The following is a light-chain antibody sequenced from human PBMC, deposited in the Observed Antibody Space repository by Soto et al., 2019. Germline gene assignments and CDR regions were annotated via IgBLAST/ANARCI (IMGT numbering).Light chain of an antibody. CDR2: DAS. Sequence: DIQMTQSPSTLSASVGDRVTITRRASQSIRTWLAWYQQKPGKAPKLLIYDASSLKSGVPSRFSGGGSGTEFTLTISSLQPGDFTTYYCQQYNTNPWTFGQGTKVDIK. J-gene: IGKJ1*01. V-gene: IGKV1-5*01. CDR3: QQYNTNPWT. CDR1: QSIRTW.